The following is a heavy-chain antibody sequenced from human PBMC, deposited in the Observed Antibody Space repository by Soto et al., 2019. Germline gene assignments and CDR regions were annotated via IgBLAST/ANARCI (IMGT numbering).Heavy chain of an antibody. CDR1: GYSFTSYW. V-gene: IGHV5-51*03. CDR2: IYPGDSDT. CDR3: ARLGGDIVVVPAAINYYYYYMDV. J-gene: IGHJ6*03. D-gene: IGHD2-2*01. Sequence: EVQLVQSGAEVKKPGESLKISCKGSGYSFTSYWIGWVRQMPGKGLEWMGIIYPGDSDTRYSPSFQGQVTISADKSISTAYLQWSSLKASDTAMYYCARLGGDIVVVPAAINYYYYYMDVWGKGTTVTVSS.